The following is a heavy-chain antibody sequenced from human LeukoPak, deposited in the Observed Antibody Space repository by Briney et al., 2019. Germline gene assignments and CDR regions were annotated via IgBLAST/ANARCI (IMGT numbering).Heavy chain of an antibody. Sequence: PSETLSLTCTVSGGSVTSGSYYWSWIRQPPGKGLEWIGYIYYSGSTNYNPSLKSRVTISVDTSKNQFSLKLSSVTAADTAVYYCARGRGYSSSWYALGYWGQGTLVTVSS. J-gene: IGHJ4*02. V-gene: IGHV4-61*01. CDR2: IYYSGST. CDR3: ARGRGYSSSWYALGY. D-gene: IGHD6-13*01. CDR1: GGSVTSGSYY.